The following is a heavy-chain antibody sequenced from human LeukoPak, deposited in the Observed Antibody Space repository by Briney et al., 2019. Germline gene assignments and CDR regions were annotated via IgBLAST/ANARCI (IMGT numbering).Heavy chain of an antibody. CDR1: GFTVSSNY. CDR3: ARVGVLPYYFDY. V-gene: IGHV3-53*01. CDR2: TYSNGRT. Sequence: GGSLRLSCAASGFTVSSNYMSWVRQAPGKGLEWVSVTYSNGRTYYADSVKGRFTISRDISKNTLYLQMNSLRAEDTAVYYCARVGVLPYYFDYWGQGTLVTVSS. D-gene: IGHD2-8*01. J-gene: IGHJ4*02.